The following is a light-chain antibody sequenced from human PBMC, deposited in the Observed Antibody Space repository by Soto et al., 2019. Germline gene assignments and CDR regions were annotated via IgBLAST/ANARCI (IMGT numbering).Light chain of an antibody. Sequence: DIQMTQSPSSLSASVGDRVTITCRASQSISPYLSWYQQKPGRAPNLLISSTSNLQPGVPSRFSGSGSGTDFTLTISSLQREDSATYYCQQSASFPLTFGGGTKVEIK. CDR1: QSISPY. J-gene: IGKJ4*01. CDR3: QQSASFPLT. V-gene: IGKV1-39*01. CDR2: STS.